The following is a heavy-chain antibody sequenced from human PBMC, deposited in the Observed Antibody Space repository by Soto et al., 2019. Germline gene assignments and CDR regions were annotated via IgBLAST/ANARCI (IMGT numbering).Heavy chain of an antibody. J-gene: IGHJ5*02. CDR1: GYTFSSSG. D-gene: IGHD2-15*01. Sequence: GASVKVSCKASGYTFSSSGINWVRQARGQALEWMGWISAYSGNTNYAQKLQGRVTMTTDTSTSTAYMELRSLRSDDTAVYYCARCSSSALGHPTPNWFDPWGQGTLVTVSS. CDR3: ARCSSSALGHPTPNWFDP. V-gene: IGHV1-18*01. CDR2: ISAYSGNT.